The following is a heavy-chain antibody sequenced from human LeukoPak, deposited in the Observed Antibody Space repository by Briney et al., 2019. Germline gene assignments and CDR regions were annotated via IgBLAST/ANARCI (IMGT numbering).Heavy chain of an antibody. J-gene: IGHJ4*02. CDR1: GFTFSSYA. CDR3: ANSKRLGKGWEN. CDR2: ISGDGDYR. Sequence: PGGSLRLSCAASGFTFSSYAMSWVRQAPGKGLEWVSTISGDGDYRYYTDSVKGRFPISRDNSINTVYLQMSTLRADDTAVYYCANSKRLGKGWENWGQGTLVTVSS. D-gene: IGHD7-27*01. V-gene: IGHV3-23*01.